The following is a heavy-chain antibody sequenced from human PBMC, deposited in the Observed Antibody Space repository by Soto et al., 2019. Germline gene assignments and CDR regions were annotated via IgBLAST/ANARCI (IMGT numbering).Heavy chain of an antibody. J-gene: IGHJ4*02. CDR1: GYTFTSYG. CDR2: ISAYNGNT. CDR3: ARDLSYPSSGYYGY. Sequence: ASVKVSCKASGYTFTSYGISWVRQAPGQGLEWMGWISAYNGNTNYAQKLQGRVTMATDTSTSTAYMELRSLRSDDTAVYYCARDLSYPSSGYYGYWGQGTLVTVSS. D-gene: IGHD3-22*01. V-gene: IGHV1-18*01.